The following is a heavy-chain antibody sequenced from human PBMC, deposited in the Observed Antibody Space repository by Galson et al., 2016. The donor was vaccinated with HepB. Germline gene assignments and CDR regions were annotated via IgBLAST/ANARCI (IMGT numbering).Heavy chain of an antibody. Sequence: SLRLSCAASGFTFSTYAMSWVRQAPGKGLVWVSHIYRDGTKTNYAGSVKGRFTISRDNAKNMLYLQMNNLRDDDTAMYYCSSEIRQGYWGQGTLVTVSS. J-gene: IGHJ4*02. D-gene: IGHD1-1*01. CDR1: GFTFSTYA. V-gene: IGHV3-74*01. CDR2: IYRDGTKT. CDR3: SSEIRQGY.